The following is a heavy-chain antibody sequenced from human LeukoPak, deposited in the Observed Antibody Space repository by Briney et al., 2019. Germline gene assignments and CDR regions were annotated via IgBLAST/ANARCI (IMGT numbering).Heavy chain of an antibody. J-gene: IGHJ5*02. Sequence: SETLSLTCTVSGTTISAFYWAWIRQSPGKGLEWIGYIYTGWTTNYNPSLYSRVTISVDTSKNQIFLKLRSVTAADTAAYFCARQFNDNGDYLGRFDPWGQGTLVTVSP. CDR2: IYTGWTT. D-gene: IGHD4-17*01. CDR3: ARQFNDNGDYLGRFDP. V-gene: IGHV4-4*09. CDR1: GTTISAFY.